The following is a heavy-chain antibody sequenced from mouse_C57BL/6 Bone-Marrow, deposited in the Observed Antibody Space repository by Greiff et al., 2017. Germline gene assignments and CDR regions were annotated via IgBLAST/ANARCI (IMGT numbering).Heavy chain of an antibody. D-gene: IGHD1-1*01. CDR3: AALYYRAMDY. Sequence: VQLQQSGAELMKPGASVKPSCKATGYTFTGYWIEWVKQRHGHGLEWIGEILPGSGSTKYNGKFKGKATFTSDTSSNTAYMQLSSLTTEDSAIYYCAALYYRAMDYWGQGTSVTVSS. J-gene: IGHJ4*01. CDR2: ILPGSGST. CDR1: GYTFTGYW. V-gene: IGHV1-9*01.